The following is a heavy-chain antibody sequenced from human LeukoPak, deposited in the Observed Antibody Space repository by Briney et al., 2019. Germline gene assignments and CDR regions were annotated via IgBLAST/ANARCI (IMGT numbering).Heavy chain of an antibody. CDR3: AKVYSYGLAAYFDY. J-gene: IGHJ4*02. CDR2: ISWNSGSI. D-gene: IGHD5-18*01. Sequence: PGRSLRLSCAASGFTFDDYATHWVRQAPGKGLEWVSGISWNSGSIGYADSVKGRFTISRDNAKNSLYLQMNSLRAEDTALYYCAKVYSYGLAAYFDYWGQGTLVTVSS. V-gene: IGHV3-9*01. CDR1: GFTFDDYA.